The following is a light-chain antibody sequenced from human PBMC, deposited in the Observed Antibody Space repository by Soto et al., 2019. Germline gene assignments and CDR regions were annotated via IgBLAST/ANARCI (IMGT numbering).Light chain of an antibody. J-gene: IGKJ5*01. Sequence: DIVMTHSPDSLAVSLGERAPINCKSSQSLLYSSNNKNYFAWYQQKPGQPPKLLIYWASTRESGVPDRFSGSGSGTDFTLTISSLQAEDVAVYYCQQYYSTPITFGQGTRLEIK. V-gene: IGKV4-1*01. CDR1: QSLLYSSNNKNY. CDR3: QQYYSTPIT. CDR2: WAS.